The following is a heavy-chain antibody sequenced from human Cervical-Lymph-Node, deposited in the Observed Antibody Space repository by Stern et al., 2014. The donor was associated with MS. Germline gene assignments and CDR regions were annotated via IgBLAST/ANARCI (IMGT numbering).Heavy chain of an antibody. CDR2: INTYTGHP. Sequence: VQLVQSGSELKKPGASVKVSCKAAEYSFVSYGLHWVRQAPGQGLEWMGWINTYTGHPTYAQGFTGRFVFSLDTSVSTAYLQISSLKTEDAAVYYCARENSAFDIWGQGTVVTVSS. CDR1: EYSFVSYG. D-gene: IGHD1-7*01. J-gene: IGHJ3*02. V-gene: IGHV7-4-1*02. CDR3: ARENSAFDI.